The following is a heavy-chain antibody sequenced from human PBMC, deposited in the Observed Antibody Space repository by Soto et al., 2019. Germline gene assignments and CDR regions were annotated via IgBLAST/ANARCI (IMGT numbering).Heavy chain of an antibody. V-gene: IGHV3-64D*06. Sequence: PGGSLRLSCSASGFSFRSYGMHWVRQAPGKGLEPLSAISSTGGSTYYADSVKGRFTISGDNSKNMLYLQMNSLTIEDTAVYFCVKGSGFRSLHYLDYWGQGTPVTVSS. J-gene: IGHJ4*02. D-gene: IGHD3-10*01. CDR1: GFSFRSYG. CDR2: ISSTGGST. CDR3: VKGSGFRSLHYLDY.